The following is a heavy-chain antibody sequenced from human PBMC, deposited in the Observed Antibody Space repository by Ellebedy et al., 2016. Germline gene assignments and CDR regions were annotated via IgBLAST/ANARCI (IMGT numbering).Heavy chain of an antibody. D-gene: IGHD3-10*01. Sequence: ASVKVSCKASGYTFTSYGISWVRQAPGQGLEWIGWISAYNGNTNYAQKLQGRVTMTTDTSTSTAYMELRSLRSDDTAVYYCARDKEYYYGSGSYSQGGYWGQGTLVTVSS. V-gene: IGHV1-18*01. J-gene: IGHJ4*02. CDR2: ISAYNGNT. CDR3: ARDKEYYYGSGSYSQGGY. CDR1: GYTFTSYG.